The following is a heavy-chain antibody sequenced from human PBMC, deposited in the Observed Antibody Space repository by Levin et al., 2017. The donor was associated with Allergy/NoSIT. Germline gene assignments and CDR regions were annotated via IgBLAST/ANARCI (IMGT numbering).Heavy chain of an antibody. V-gene: IGHV3-33*01. D-gene: IGHD2-15*01. CDR3: ARGVLGSGGHCDRIFDY. J-gene: IGHJ4*02. CDR2: IWYDGSHE. Sequence: GGSLRLSCAASGFSFSSYAMHWVRQAPGKGLEWMASIWYDGSHEDYADSVKGRFTISRDNSKNTLYLQMNSLRPEDTAVYYCARGVLGSGGHCDRIFDYWGQGTLVTVSS. CDR1: GFSFSSYA.